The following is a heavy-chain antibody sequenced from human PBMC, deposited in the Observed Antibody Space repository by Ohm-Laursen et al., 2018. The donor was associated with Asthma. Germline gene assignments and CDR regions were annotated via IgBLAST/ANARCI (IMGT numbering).Heavy chain of an antibody. J-gene: IGHJ6*02. V-gene: IGHV3-30*18. Sequence: SLRLSCTASGLTFSSYGMHWVRQAPGKGLEWVAVISYDGSNKYYADSVKGRFTISRDNSKNTLYLQMNSLRAEDTAVYYCAKDLEYYYGSGSYYSSGGMDVWGQGTTVTVSS. CDR2: ISYDGSNK. D-gene: IGHD3-10*01. CDR3: AKDLEYYYGSGSYYSSGGMDV. CDR1: GLTFSSYG.